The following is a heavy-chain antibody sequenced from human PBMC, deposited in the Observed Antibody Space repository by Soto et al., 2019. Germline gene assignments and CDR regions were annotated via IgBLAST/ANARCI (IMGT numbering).Heavy chain of an antibody. Sequence: QITLKESGPTLVKPTQTLTLTCTFSGFSLSTSGVGVGWIRQPPGKALEWLALIYWDDDKRYSPSLKSRLTITKDTTKNQVVLTMTNMDPVDTPTYYCAHSPSDLVRFDYWGQGTLVTVSS. CDR1: GFSLSTSGVG. D-gene: IGHD6-6*01. J-gene: IGHJ4*02. CDR2: IYWDDDK. CDR3: AHSPSDLVRFDY. V-gene: IGHV2-5*02.